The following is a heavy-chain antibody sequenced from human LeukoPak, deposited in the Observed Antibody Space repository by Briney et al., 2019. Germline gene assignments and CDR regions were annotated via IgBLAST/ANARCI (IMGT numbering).Heavy chain of an antibody. D-gene: IGHD3-22*01. CDR1: GYTFTSYD. V-gene: IGHV1-8*01. CDR2: MNPNSGNT. Sequence: ASVKVSCKASGYTFTSYDINWVRQATGQGLEWMGWMNPNSGNTGYAQKFQGRVTMTRNTSISTAYMELSSLRSEDTAAYYCARGKWASYYDSSGYPGGSYWGQGTLVTVSS. J-gene: IGHJ4*02. CDR3: ARGKWASYYDSSGYPGGSY.